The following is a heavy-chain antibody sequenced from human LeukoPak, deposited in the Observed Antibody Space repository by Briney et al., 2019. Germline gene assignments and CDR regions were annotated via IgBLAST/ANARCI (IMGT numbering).Heavy chain of an antibody. D-gene: IGHD3-22*01. J-gene: IGHJ6*02. Sequence: GGSLRLSCAASGFTFSDYYMSWIRQAPGKGLEWVSYISSSGSTIYYADSVKGRFTISRDNAKNSLYLQMNSLRAEDTAVYYCARGKSSVIYYYYGMDVWGQGTTVTVSS. CDR3: ARGKSSVIYYYYGMDV. CDR2: ISSSGSTI. V-gene: IGHV3-11*01. CDR1: GFTFSDYY.